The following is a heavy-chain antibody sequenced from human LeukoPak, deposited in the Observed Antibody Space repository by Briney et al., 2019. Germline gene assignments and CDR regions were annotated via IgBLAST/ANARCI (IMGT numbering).Heavy chain of an antibody. Sequence: SETLSLTCTVPGGSISSYYWSWIRQPPGKGLEWIGYIYTSGSTNYNPSLKSRVTISVDTSKNQISLELNSVTAADTAVYYCGSGTYYQLDFWGQGTLATVSS. D-gene: IGHD3-10*01. CDR1: GGSISSYY. CDR2: IYTSGST. CDR3: GSGTYYQLDF. V-gene: IGHV4-4*08. J-gene: IGHJ4*02.